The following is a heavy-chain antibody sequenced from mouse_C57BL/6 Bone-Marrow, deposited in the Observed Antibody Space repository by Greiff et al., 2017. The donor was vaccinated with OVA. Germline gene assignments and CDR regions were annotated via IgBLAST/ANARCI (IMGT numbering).Heavy chain of an antibody. J-gene: IGHJ4*01. CDR2: ISGGGGNT. D-gene: IGHD2-3*01. V-gene: IGHV5-9*01. Sequence: EVQVVESGGGLVKPGGSLKLSCAASGFTFSSYTMSWVRQTPEKRLEWVATISGGGGNTYYPDSVKGRFTISRDNAKNTLYLQMSSLRSEDTALYYGASSMMVTFYAMDYWGQGTSVTVSS. CDR3: ASSMMVTFYAMDY. CDR1: GFTFSSYT.